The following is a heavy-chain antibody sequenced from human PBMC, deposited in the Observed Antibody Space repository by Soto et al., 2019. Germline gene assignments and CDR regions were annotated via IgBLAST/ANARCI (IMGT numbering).Heavy chain of an antibody. CDR3: GRGPSPRAPAGGTQYYYAMDV. CDR2: MNPINGAT. V-gene: IGHV1-8*02. CDR1: GYEFTAYD. D-gene: IGHD6-13*01. Sequence: ASVKVSCKTSGYEFTAYDINWVRQAAGQGLEWMGWMNPINGATGSARRFQGRVSMTRNTATGTAYLELTSLRSDDTGVYYCGRGPSPRAPAGGTQYYYAMDVWGQGTTVSVYS. J-gene: IGHJ6*02.